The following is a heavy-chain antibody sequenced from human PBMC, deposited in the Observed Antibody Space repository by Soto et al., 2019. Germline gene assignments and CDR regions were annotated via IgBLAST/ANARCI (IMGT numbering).Heavy chain of an antibody. Sequence: SQTLSLTCAISGDSVSSNSAAWNWIRQSPSRGLEWLGRTYYRYKWYNAYAVSVKSRITINPDTSKNQFSLQLNSVTPEDKAVYYCARGGAAGSSWFDYWGQGTLVTVSS. CDR1: GDSVSSNSAA. CDR3: ARGGAAGSSWFDY. V-gene: IGHV6-1*01. D-gene: IGHD6-13*01. J-gene: IGHJ4*02. CDR2: TYYRYKWYN.